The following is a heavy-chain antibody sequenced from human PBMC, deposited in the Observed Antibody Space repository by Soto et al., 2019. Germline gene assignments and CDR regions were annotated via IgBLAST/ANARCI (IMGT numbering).Heavy chain of an antibody. CDR1: GFLFSAYP. D-gene: IGHD6-13*01. CDR3: ARRSSSWYFDY. CDR2: ISGSGDST. Sequence: EVQLLESGGGLVQPGGSLGSSGPAPGFLFSAYPRNWVRQPPGKGLGWVSVISGSGDSTYYADSVKGRFTISRDNSKNTLYLQMNSLRAEDTAIYYCARRSSSWYFDYWGQGTLVTVSS. V-gene: IGHV3-23*01. J-gene: IGHJ4*02.